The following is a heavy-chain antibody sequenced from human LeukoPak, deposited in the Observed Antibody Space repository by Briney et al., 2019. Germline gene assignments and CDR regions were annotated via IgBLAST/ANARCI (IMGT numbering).Heavy chain of an antibody. CDR2: IYPGDSDT. V-gene: IGHV5-51*01. CDR3: ARHIACSSTSCYLPRGVHTAVDY. D-gene: IGHD2-2*01. J-gene: IGHJ4*02. Sequence: GESLKISCKGSGYSFTSYWIGWVRQMPGKGLEWMGIIYPGDSDTRYSPSFQGQVTISADKSISTAYLQWSSLKASDTAMYYCARHIACSSTSCYLPRGVHTAVDYWGQGTLVTVSS. CDR1: GYSFTSYW.